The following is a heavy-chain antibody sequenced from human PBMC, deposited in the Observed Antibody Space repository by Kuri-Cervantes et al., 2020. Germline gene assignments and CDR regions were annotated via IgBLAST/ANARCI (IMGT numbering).Heavy chain of an antibody. D-gene: IGHD4-23*01. CDR3: ARVDPAYGGKSHVFDY. J-gene: IGHJ4*02. CDR1: GYTFTSYY. CDR2: INPSGGST. V-gene: IGHV1-46*01. Sequence: ASVKVSCKASGYTFTSYYMHWVRQAPGQGLEWMGIINPSGGSTSYAQKFQGRVTMTGDTSTSTVYMELSSLRSEDTAVYYCARVDPAYGGKSHVFDYWGQGTLVTVSS.